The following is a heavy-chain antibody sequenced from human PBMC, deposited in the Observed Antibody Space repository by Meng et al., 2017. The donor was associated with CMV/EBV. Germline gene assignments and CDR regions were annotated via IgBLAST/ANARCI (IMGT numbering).Heavy chain of an antibody. D-gene: IGHD2-21*01. CDR1: GFTFSSDA. V-gene: IGHV3-23*01. Sequence: ASGFTFSSDAMSWVRQAPGKGLEWVSAISGSGGSTYYADSVKGRFTISRDNSKNTLYLQMNSLRAEDTAVYYCAKEASLFDYYFDYWGQGTLVTVSS. J-gene: IGHJ4*02. CDR3: AKEASLFDYYFDY. CDR2: ISGSGGST.